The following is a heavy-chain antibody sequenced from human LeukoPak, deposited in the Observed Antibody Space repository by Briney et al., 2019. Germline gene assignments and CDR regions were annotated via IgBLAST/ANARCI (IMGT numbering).Heavy chain of an antibody. J-gene: IGHJ3*02. V-gene: IGHV3-53*01. D-gene: IGHD3-3*01. CDR3: AKDRQDDFWSGYYPGDAFDI. CDR1: GFSVSSYY. Sequence: GGSLRLSCAASGFSVSSYYMSWVRQAPGKGLEWVSVIYSGDTTYYADSVKGRFTISRDNSKNTLYLQMNSLRAEDTAVYYCAKDRQDDFWSGYYPGDAFDIWGQGTMVTVSS. CDR2: IYSGDTT.